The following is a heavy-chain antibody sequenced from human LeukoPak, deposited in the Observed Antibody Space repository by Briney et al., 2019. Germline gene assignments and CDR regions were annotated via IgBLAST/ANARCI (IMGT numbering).Heavy chain of an antibody. D-gene: IGHD3-9*01. CDR1: GGSFSGYY. V-gene: IGHV4-34*01. Sequence: SETLSLTCAVYGGSFSGYYWSWIRQPPGKGLEWIGEINHSGSTNYNPSLKSRVTISVDTSKNQFPLKLSSVTAADTAVYYCARAHNLRYFDWLPDPNYYYYGMDVWGQGTTVTVSS. J-gene: IGHJ6*02. CDR3: ARAHNLRYFDWLPDPNYYYYGMDV. CDR2: INHSGST.